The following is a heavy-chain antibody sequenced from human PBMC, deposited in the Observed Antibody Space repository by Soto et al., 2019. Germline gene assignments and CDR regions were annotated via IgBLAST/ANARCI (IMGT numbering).Heavy chain of an antibody. J-gene: IGHJ4*02. V-gene: IGHV4-4*02. CDR2: ISHTGTT. CDR1: GDSISGSQW. Sequence: QVQLQESGPGLVKPSETLSLTCAVSGDSISGSQWWSWVRLPPGNGLEWIGEISHTGTTNYNPSLKSRVTMSVDKPKNQFSLNLTSVTAADTAVYYCARVIGSRDEYVDYWCQGTVVTGS. D-gene: IGHD2-15*01. CDR3: ARVIGSRDEYVDY.